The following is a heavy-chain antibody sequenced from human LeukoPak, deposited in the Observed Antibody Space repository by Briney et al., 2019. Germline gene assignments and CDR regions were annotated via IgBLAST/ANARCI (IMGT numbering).Heavy chain of an antibody. V-gene: IGHV3-9*01. CDR2: ISWNSGSI. CDR1: GFTFDEYA. J-gene: IGHJ3*02. CDR3: ARDREFVMITFGGVIPRGGHDAFDI. Sequence: PGGSLRLSCVASGFTFDEYAMHWVRQAPGKGLEWVSGISWNSGSIGYADSVKGRFTISRDNAKNSLYLQMNSLRAEDTAVYYCARDREFVMITFGGVIPRGGHDAFDIWGQGTMVTVSS. D-gene: IGHD3-16*01.